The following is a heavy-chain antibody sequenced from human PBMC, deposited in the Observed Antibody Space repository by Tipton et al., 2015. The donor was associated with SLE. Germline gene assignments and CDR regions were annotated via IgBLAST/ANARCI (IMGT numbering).Heavy chain of an antibody. D-gene: IGHD3-10*01. V-gene: IGHV3-33*06. CDR2: LWTDGTHQ. Sequence: RSLRLSCAASGFSFSSYGMHWVRQTPGKRLEWVASLWTDGTHQYYADSVKGRFTVSRDNSKNTLFLQLNSLRVEDTAVYYCAKAISGPGSFIIDFWGQGTRVAVSS. J-gene: IGHJ4*02. CDR3: AKAISGPGSFIIDF. CDR1: GFSFSSYG.